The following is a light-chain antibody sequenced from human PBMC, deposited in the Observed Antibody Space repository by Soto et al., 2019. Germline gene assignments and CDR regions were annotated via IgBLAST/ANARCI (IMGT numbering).Light chain of an antibody. Sequence: QSALTQPASVSGSPGQSITISCTGTSSDVGSYNLVSWYQQHPGKAPKLIIYEGSKRPSGVSHRFSGSKSGSTASLTISGVQAEDEADYYCFSYADTDTFVFGGGTKVTVL. CDR1: SSDVGSYNL. J-gene: IGLJ2*01. CDR3: FSYADTDTFV. CDR2: EGS. V-gene: IGLV2-23*03.